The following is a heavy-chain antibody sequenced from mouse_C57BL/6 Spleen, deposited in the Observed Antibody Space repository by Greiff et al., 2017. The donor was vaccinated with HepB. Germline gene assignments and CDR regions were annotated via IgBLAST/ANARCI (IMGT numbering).Heavy chain of an antibody. J-gene: IGHJ4*01. D-gene: IGHD1-1*01. CDR1: GYTFTSYW. CDR3: ARYYHGSNDYAMDY. CDR2: IDPSDSYT. Sequence: QVQLQQPGAELVMPGASVKLSCKASGYTFTSYWMHWVKQRPGQGLEWIGEIDPSDSYTNYNQKFKGKSTLTVDKSSSTAYMQLSSLTSEDSAVYYCARYYHGSNDYAMDYWGQGTSVTVSS. V-gene: IGHV1-69*01.